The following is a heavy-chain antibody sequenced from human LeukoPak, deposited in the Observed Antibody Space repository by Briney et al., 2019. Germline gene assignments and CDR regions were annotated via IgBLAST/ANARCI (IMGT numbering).Heavy chain of an antibody. J-gene: IGHJ5*02. CDR2: ISGSGGST. CDR3: AKTRNSYGYMWGPNWFVP. D-gene: IGHD5-18*01. CDR1: GFTFSSYA. Sequence: PGGSLRLSCAASGFTFSSYAMSWVRQAPGKGLEWVSAISGSGGSTYYADSVKGRFTISRDNSKNTLYLQMNSLRAEDTAVYYCAKTRNSYGYMWGPNWFVPWGQGTLVTVSS. V-gene: IGHV3-23*01.